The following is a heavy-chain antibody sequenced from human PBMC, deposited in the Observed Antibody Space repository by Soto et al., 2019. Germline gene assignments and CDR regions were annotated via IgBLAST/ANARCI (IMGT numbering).Heavy chain of an antibody. V-gene: IGHV4-34*01. J-gene: IGHJ5*01. CDR1: GGSFSGHS. CDR3: STRAYDTNGYYRFDP. CDR2: INHSGRV. Sequence: SETLSLTCAVYGGSFSGHSWTWIRQSPGKGLEWIGDINHSGRVNYSPSLKSRVTISLDTSKNQSSLTLSAVTAADTAMYYCSTRAYDTNGYYRFDPWGQGTLVTVSS. D-gene: IGHD3-22*01.